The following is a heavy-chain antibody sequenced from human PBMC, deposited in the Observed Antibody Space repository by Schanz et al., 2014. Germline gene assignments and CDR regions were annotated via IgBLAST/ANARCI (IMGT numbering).Heavy chain of an antibody. CDR3: GRDYSGGALDY. Sequence: QVQLVEPGGGVVQPGRSLRLSCAASGFTLSNFAMHWVRQAPGKGLEWVTIISHDGSIQYGADSVKGRFTLSRDNSKNTMDLQMNSLRPEDTAVYYCGRDYSGGALDYWGQGTLVTVSS. J-gene: IGHJ4*02. D-gene: IGHD6-19*01. CDR1: GFTLSNFA. CDR2: ISHDGSIQ. V-gene: IGHV3-30*04.